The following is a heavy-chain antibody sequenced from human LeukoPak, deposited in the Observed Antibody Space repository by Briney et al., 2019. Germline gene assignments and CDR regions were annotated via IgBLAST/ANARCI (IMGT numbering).Heavy chain of an antibody. Sequence: SETLSLTCTVSGGSISSSSYYWGWIRQPPGKGLEWIGSIYYSGSTYYNPSLKSRVTISVDTSKNQFSLRLSSVTAADTAVYYCARHVTGYSSSWYVWYFDYWGQGTLVTVSS. CDR2: IYYSGST. CDR1: GGSISSSSYY. CDR3: ARHVTGYSSSWYVWYFDY. D-gene: IGHD6-13*01. J-gene: IGHJ4*02. V-gene: IGHV4-39*01.